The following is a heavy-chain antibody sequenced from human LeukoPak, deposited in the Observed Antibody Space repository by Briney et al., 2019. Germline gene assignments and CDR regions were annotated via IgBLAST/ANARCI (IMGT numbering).Heavy chain of an antibody. V-gene: IGHV3-30*02. CDR3: AKPLFAAAGLAFFDL. D-gene: IGHD6-13*01. CDR2: IRYDGSNK. J-gene: IGHJ4*02. Sequence: GGSLRLSCAASGFSFNNFDIHWIRQAPGQGLAWVAHIRYDGSNKYYADSVKGRFTISRDNSKSTVYLQMNSLRPEDTAVYYCAKPLFAAAGLAFFDLWGQGTLVAVSS. CDR1: GFSFNNFD.